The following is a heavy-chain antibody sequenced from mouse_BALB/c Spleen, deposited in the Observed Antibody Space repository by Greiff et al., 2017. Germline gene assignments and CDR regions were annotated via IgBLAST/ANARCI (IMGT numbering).Heavy chain of an antibody. J-gene: IGHJ2*01. CDR3: TKVGLRRYIDY. Sequence: VQLQQSGAELVRPGASVKLSCTASGFNIKDYYMHWVKQRPEQGLEWIGWIDPENGDTEYAPKFQGKATMTADTSSNTAYLQLSSLTSEDTAVYYCTKVGLRRYIDYWGQGTTLTVSS. CDR2: IDPENGDT. V-gene: IGHV14-4*02. D-gene: IGHD2-2*01. CDR1: GFNIKDYY.